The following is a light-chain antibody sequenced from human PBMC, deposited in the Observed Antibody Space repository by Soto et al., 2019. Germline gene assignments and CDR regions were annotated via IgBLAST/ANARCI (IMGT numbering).Light chain of an antibody. V-gene: IGKV3-20*01. J-gene: IGKJ2*01. CDR2: GAS. CDR1: QSVVGNY. Sequence: EIVLTQSPGTLSLSPGERATLSCRASQSVVGNYLAWFQQKPGQAPRLLIHGASSRHTGIPDRFSGSGSGTDFTLTISGLEPEDFAVFYCHQYGSSPFTFGQGTKLEIK. CDR3: HQYGSSPFT.